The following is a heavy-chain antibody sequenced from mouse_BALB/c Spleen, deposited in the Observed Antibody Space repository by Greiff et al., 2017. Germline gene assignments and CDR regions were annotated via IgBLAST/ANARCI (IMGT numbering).Heavy chain of an antibody. V-gene: IGHV1-9*01. CDR1: GYTFSSYW. D-gene: IGHD2-3*01. CDR2: ILPGSGST. J-gene: IGHJ4*01. CDR3: ASGRWLLRAMDY. Sequence: QVQLKESGAELMKPGASVKISCKATGYTFSSYWIEWVKQRPGHGLEWIGEILPGSGSTNYNEKFKGKATFTADTSSNTAYMQLSSLTSEDSAVYYCASGRWLLRAMDYWGQGTSVTVSS.